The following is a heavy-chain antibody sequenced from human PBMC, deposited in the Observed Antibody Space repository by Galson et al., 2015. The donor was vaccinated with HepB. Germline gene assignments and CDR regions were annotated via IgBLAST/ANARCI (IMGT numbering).Heavy chain of an antibody. CDR1: GFSFSTSGVG. Sequence: PALVKPTQTLTLTCTFSGFSFSTSGVGVGWIRQAPGKALEWLALIYLNDDKRYSPSLRSRLTITKDTPKSQVVLTMTNMDPVDTATYYCAHRRPAAYNSGSSQFDYWGQGTLVTVSS. D-gene: IGHD3-10*01. CDR2: IYLNDDK. J-gene: IGHJ4*02. CDR3: AHRRPAAYNSGSSQFDY. V-gene: IGHV2-5*01.